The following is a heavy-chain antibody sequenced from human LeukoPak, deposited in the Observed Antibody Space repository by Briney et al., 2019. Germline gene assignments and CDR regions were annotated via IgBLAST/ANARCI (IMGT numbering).Heavy chain of an antibody. CDR1: GFTFGDYA. CDR3: TRHSLTMLEEPWSFDY. CDR2: IRSKASGGTT. Sequence: GGSLRLSCTASGFTFGDYAMSWVRQAPGKGLEWVGFIRSKASGGTTQYAASVKGRFTISRDDSKSIAYLQMNSLKTEDTAVYYCTRHSLTMLEEPWSFDYWGQGTLVTVSS. V-gene: IGHV3-49*04. J-gene: IGHJ4*02. D-gene: IGHD3-10*02.